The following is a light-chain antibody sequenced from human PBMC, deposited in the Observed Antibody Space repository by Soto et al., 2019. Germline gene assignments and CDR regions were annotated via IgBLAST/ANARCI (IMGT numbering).Light chain of an antibody. CDR3: QSYDSSLRGSV. J-gene: IGLJ1*01. CDR1: SSNIGAGYD. V-gene: IGLV1-40*01. CDR2: GNN. Sequence: QSVLTRPPSVSGALGQRVTISCTGSSSNIGAGYDVHWYQQFPGTAPKLLIYGNNNRPSGVPDRFSGSKSGTSASLAITGLQSDDEADFYCQSYDSSLRGSVFGTGTKVTVL.